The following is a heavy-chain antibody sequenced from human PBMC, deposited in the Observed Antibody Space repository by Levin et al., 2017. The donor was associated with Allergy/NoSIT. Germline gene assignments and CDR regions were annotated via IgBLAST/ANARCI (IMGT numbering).Heavy chain of an antibody. D-gene: IGHD6-13*01. CDR1: GFTFSSYA. CDR3: ARDYAPYSSSWYEYYYGMDV. J-gene: IGHJ6*02. Sequence: LSLTCAASGFTFSSYAMHWVRQAPGKGLEWVAVISYDGSNKYYADSVKGRFTISRDNSKNTLYLQMNSLRAEDTAVYYCARDYAPYSSSWYEYYYGMDVWGQGTTVTVSS. CDR2: ISYDGSNK. V-gene: IGHV3-30*04.